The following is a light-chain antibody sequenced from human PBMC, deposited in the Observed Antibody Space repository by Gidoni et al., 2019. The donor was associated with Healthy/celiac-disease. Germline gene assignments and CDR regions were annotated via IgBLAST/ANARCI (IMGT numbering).Light chain of an antibody. J-gene: IGLJ1*01. CDR2: GVS. CDR3: SSYTSSSTLLYV. CDR1: SSDVGGYNY. V-gene: IGLV2-14*01. Sequence: QSALTQPASVSASPGQSITISGTGTSSDVGGYNYVSWYQQHPGKAPKLMIDGVSNRPSVVSTRCSGSKSGNTASLTISGLQAYYEADYYCSSYTSSSTLLYVFGTGTKVTV.